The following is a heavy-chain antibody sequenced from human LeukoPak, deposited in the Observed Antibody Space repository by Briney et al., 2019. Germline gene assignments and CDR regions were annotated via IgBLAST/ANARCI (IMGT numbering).Heavy chain of an antibody. Sequence: ASVKVSCKASGYTFTGYYMHWVRQAPGQGLEWMGWINPNSGGTNYAQKFQGRVTMSRDTSISTAYMELSRLRSDDTAVYYCARDGLQVVVTPSGVDYWGQGTLVTVSS. V-gene: IGHV1-2*02. CDR1: GYTFTGYY. CDR2: INPNSGGT. J-gene: IGHJ4*02. CDR3: ARDGLQVVVTPSGVDY. D-gene: IGHD2-15*01.